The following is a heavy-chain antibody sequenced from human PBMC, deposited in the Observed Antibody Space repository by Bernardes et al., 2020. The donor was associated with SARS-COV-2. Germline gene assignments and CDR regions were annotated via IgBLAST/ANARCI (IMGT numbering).Heavy chain of an antibody. J-gene: IGHJ6*02. Sequence: GGSLRLSCAASGFTFSSYEMNWVRQAPGKGLEWVSYISSSGSTIYYADSVKGRFTISRDNAKNSLYLRMNSLRAEDTAVYYCARAIQLWLRNYYGMDVWGQGTTVTVSS. CDR2: ISSSGSTI. CDR3: ARAIQLWLRNYYGMDV. V-gene: IGHV3-48*03. CDR1: GFTFSSYE. D-gene: IGHD5-18*01.